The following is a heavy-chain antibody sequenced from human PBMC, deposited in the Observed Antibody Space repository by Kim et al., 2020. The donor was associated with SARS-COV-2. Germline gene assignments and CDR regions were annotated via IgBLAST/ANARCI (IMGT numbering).Heavy chain of an antibody. Sequence: SETLSLTCTVSGGSISSSSYYWGWIRQPPGKGLEWIGSIYYSGSTYYNPSLKSRVTISVDTSKNQFSLKLSSVTAADTAVYYCARQGSSSWYGATLYYF. CDR3: ARQGSSSWYGATLYYF. CDR1: GGSISSSSYY. CDR2: IYYSGST. D-gene: IGHD6-13*01. V-gene: IGHV4-39*01. J-gene: IGHJ4*01.